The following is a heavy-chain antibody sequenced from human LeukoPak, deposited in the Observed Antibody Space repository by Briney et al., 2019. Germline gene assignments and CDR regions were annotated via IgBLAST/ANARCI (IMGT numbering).Heavy chain of an antibody. V-gene: IGHV3-9*01. Sequence: GGSLRLSCAASGFTFDDYAMHWVRQAPGKGLEWVSGISWNSGSIGYADSVKGRFTISRDNAKNSLYLQMNSLRAEDTALYYCAKVRASSGWQRNACDFWGQGTMVTVSS. D-gene: IGHD6-19*01. CDR1: GFTFDDYA. J-gene: IGHJ3*01. CDR2: ISWNSGSI. CDR3: AKVRASSGWQRNACDF.